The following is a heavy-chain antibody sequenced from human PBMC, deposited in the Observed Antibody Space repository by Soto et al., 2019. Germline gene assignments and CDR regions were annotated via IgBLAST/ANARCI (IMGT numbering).Heavy chain of an antibody. V-gene: IGHV1-58*01. CDR3: AADLRGYCSGGSCYSTYGMDV. D-gene: IGHD2-15*01. J-gene: IGHJ6*02. Sequence: GASVKVSCKASGFTFTSSAVQWVRQARGQRLEWIGWIVVGSGNTNYAQKFQERVTITRDMSTSTAYMELSSLRSEDTAVYYCAADLRGYCSGGSCYSTYGMDVWGQGTTVTVSS. CDR1: GFTFTSSA. CDR2: IVVGSGNT.